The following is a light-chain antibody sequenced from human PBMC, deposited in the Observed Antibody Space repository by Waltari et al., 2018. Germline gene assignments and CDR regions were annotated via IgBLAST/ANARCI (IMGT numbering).Light chain of an antibody. CDR1: SGAVATTYH. J-gene: IGLJ3*02. Sequence: QIVQTQAPSSSVSPGGTVTLTCGLSSGAVATTYHPSWYEQAPRQAPRTLIIDTNTRSSGVPVRFSACFLDKDARYPITGGPADDEDDDYCVLSRGRGSWVFGGGTKLTVL. V-gene: IGLV8-61*01. CDR3: VLSRGRGSWV. CDR2: DTN.